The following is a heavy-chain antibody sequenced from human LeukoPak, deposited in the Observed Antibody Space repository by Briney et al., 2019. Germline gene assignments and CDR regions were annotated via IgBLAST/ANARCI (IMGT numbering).Heavy chain of an antibody. CDR1: GGSISSYY. D-gene: IGHD2-8*02. Sequence: SETLSLTCTVSGGSISSYYWSWIRQPPGKGLEWIAYISDIGSINYNPSLKSRVTISLETSKNQFSLKLSSVTAADTAAYYCAGHHPRNTVDFWGQGTLVTVSS. CDR2: ISDIGSI. J-gene: IGHJ4*02. CDR3: AGHHPRNTVDF. V-gene: IGHV4-59*08.